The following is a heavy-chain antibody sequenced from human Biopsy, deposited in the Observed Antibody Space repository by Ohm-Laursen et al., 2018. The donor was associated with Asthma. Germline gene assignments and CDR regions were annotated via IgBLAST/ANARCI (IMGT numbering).Heavy chain of an antibody. Sequence: TLSLTCTVSGASIRSPDHHWSWIRQSPEKGLEWIGFVFYSGTTHYSRSLERRLYISIDTARNEFSMSLRSLTAADTAVYFCARVASYGDLYFGIDVWGPGTTVSVS. D-gene: IGHD4-17*01. CDR2: VFYSGTT. V-gene: IGHV4-30-4*01. CDR3: ARVASYGDLYFGIDV. J-gene: IGHJ6*02. CDR1: GASIRSPDHH.